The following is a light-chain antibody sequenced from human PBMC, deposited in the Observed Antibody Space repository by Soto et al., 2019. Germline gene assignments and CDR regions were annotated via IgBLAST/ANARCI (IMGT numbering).Light chain of an antibody. CDR2: EVS. V-gene: IGLV2-18*01. CDR1: SSDVGGYDY. Sequence: QSALTQPASVSGSPGQSITISCTGTSSDVGGYDYVSWYQQPPGTAPKLMIYEVSKRPSGVPDRFSGSKSGNTASLTISGLQAADEADYYCSLYTSENAYVFGTGTKVTVL. J-gene: IGLJ1*01. CDR3: SLYTSENAYV.